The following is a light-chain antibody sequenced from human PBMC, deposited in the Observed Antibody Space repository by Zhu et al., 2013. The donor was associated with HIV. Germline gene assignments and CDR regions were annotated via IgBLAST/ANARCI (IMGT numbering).Light chain of an antibody. CDR3: QQYNSYSPYT. CDR2: LAS. Sequence: DIQMTQSPSSLSASVGDRVTITCRASQDIRNHLGWYQQRPGKAPRRLIYLASTLQSGVPSRFSGSGSGTDFTLTISTLQPDDFATYYCQQYNSYSPYTFGQGTKLEIK. J-gene: IGKJ2*01. CDR1: QDIRNH. V-gene: IGKV1-17*01.